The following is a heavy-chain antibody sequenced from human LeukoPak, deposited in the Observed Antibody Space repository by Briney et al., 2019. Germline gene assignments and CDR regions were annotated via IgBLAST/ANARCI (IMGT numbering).Heavy chain of an antibody. CDR2: IYHSGST. D-gene: IGHD6-25*01. J-gene: IGHJ3*02. Sequence: PSETLSLTCAVSGGSISSSNWWSWVRQPPGKGLEWIGEIYHSGSTNYNPSLKSRVTISVDKSKNQFSLKLSSVTAADTAVYYCARDEGGIAAPWAFDIWGQGTMVTVSS. CDR1: GGSISSSNW. CDR3: ARDEGGIAAPWAFDI. V-gene: IGHV4-4*02.